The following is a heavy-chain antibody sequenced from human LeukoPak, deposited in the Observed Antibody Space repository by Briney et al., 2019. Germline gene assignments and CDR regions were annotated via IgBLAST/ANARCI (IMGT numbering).Heavy chain of an antibody. Sequence: GASVKVSCKVSGYTLTELSMHWVRQAPGKGLEWMGGFDPEDGETIYAQKFQGRVTMTKDTSTDTAYMELSSLRSEDTAVYYCATAGPYSTGWFDPWGQGTLVTVSS. CDR2: FDPEDGET. CDR1: GYTLTELS. CDR3: ATAGPYSTGWFDP. V-gene: IGHV1-24*01. D-gene: IGHD2-8*02. J-gene: IGHJ5*02.